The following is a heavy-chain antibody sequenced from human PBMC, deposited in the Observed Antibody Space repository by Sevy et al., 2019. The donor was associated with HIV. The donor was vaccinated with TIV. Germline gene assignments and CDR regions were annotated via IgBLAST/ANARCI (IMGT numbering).Heavy chain of an antibody. CDR1: GFTFSSYA. Sequence: GGSLRLSCAASGFTFSSYAMSWVRQAPGKGLEWVSAISGSGGSTYYADSGKGRFTISRDNSKNTLYLQMNSLRAEDTAVYYCAKGGLGYCSGGSCLDFDYWGQGTLVTVSS. CDR2: ISGSGGST. D-gene: IGHD2-15*01. V-gene: IGHV3-23*01. CDR3: AKGGLGYCSGGSCLDFDY. J-gene: IGHJ4*02.